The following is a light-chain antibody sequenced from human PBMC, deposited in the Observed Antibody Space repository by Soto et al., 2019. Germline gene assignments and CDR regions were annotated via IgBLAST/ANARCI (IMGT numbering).Light chain of an antibody. CDR1: QSIGTW. J-gene: IGKJ4*01. CDR3: QQSNRYPLT. CDR2: KAS. Sequence: DIQMTQSPSTVSAFVGDRVTITCRASQSIGTWLAWYQQKPGRAPELLIFKASTVESRVPSRFSGSGSGTEFTLTITNLQPEDFATYYCQQSNRYPLTFGGGTKVEIK. V-gene: IGKV1-5*03.